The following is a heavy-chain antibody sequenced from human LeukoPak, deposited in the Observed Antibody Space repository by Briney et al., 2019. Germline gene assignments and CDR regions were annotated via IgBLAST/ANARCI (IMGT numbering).Heavy chain of an antibody. CDR3: ARDEIAAAGTIAFDI. V-gene: IGHV3-30*02. D-gene: IGHD6-13*01. CDR1: GFTFSSYG. CDR2: IRYDGSNK. J-gene: IGHJ3*02. Sequence: PGGSLRLSCAASGFTFSSYGMHWVRQAPGKGLEWVAFIRYDGSNKYYADSVKGRFTISRDNSKNTLYLQMNSLRAEDTAVYYCARDEIAAAGTIAFDIWGQGTMVTVSS.